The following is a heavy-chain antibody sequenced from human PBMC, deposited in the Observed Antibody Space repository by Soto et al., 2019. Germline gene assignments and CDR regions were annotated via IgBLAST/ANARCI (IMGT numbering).Heavy chain of an antibody. CDR1: GGTFSSYA. D-gene: IGHD3-9*01. CDR3: ASLYDILTGYYDY. J-gene: IGHJ4*02. Sequence: SVKVSCKASGGTFSSYAISWVRQAPGQGLEWMGGIIPIFGTANYAQKFQGRVTITADKSTSTAYMELSSLRSEDTAVYYCASLYDILTGYYDYWGQGTLVTVSS. CDR2: IIPIFGTA. V-gene: IGHV1-69*06.